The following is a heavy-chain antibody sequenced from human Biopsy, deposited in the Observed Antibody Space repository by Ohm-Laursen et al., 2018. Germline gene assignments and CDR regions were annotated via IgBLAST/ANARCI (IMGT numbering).Heavy chain of an antibody. CDR3: AIDSGILNYGNFKYYHYYGMDV. Sequence: SDTLSLTCTVSGDSVTKYYWSWIRQPPGKGLEWIGHIYYSVMTNYNPSLQSRVSISVDTSRNQVSLTLSSVTAAHTAVYCCAIDSGILNYGNFKYYHYYGMDVWGQGTKVTVSS. J-gene: IGHJ6*02. V-gene: IGHV4-59*02. CDR2: IYYSVMT. CDR1: GDSVTKYY. D-gene: IGHD4-11*01.